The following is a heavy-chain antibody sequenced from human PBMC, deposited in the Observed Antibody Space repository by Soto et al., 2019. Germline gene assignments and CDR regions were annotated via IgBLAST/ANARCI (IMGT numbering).Heavy chain of an antibody. J-gene: IGHJ4*02. D-gene: IGHD6-13*01. CDR3: AKDIRGYSSSWYYFDY. Sequence: EVQLVESGGVLVQPGRSLRLSCAASGFTFDDYAMHWVRQAPGKGLEWVSGISWNSGSIGYADSVKGRFTISRDNAKNSLYLQMNSLRAEDTALYYCAKDIRGYSSSWYYFDYWGQGTLVTVSS. V-gene: IGHV3-9*01. CDR2: ISWNSGSI. CDR1: GFTFDDYA.